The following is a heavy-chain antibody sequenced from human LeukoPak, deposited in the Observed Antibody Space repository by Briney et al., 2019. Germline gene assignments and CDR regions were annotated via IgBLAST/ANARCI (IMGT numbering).Heavy chain of an antibody. D-gene: IGHD1-1*01. CDR1: GGSISSGGYY. Sequence: SETLSLTCTVSGGSISSGGYYWSWIRQPSGKGLEWIGYIYHSGSTYYNPSLKSRVTISVDRSKNQFSLKLSSVTAADTAVYYCARGTGLLDAFDIWGQGTMVTVSS. V-gene: IGHV4-30-2*01. CDR2: IYHSGST. J-gene: IGHJ3*02. CDR3: ARGTGLLDAFDI.